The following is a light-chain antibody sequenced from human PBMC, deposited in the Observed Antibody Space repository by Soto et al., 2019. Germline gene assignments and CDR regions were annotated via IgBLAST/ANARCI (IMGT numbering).Light chain of an antibody. Sequence: QPVLTQSPSASASLGVSVKLTCTLSSGLSSYAIAWHQQQPEKGPRYLMKLNSDGSHSKGDGIPDRFSGSSSGAERYLTISSLQSEDEADYYCQTWGTGIMVFGGGTKVTVL. J-gene: IGLJ2*01. CDR2: LNSDGSH. V-gene: IGLV4-69*01. CDR3: QTWGTGIMV. CDR1: SGLSSYA.